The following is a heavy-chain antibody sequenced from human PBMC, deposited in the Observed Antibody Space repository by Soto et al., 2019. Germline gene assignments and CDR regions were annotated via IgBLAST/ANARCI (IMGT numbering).Heavy chain of an antibody. V-gene: IGHV1-69*05. J-gene: IGHJ6*02. CDR2: IIPIFGTA. Sequence: SVKVSCTASGGTFSSYAISWVRQAPGQGLEWMGGIIPIFGTANYAQKFQGRVTMTTDTSTSTAYMELRSLRSDDTAVYYCARDLPTMDVWGQGTTVTVSS. CDR1: GGTFSSYA. CDR3: ARDLPTMDV.